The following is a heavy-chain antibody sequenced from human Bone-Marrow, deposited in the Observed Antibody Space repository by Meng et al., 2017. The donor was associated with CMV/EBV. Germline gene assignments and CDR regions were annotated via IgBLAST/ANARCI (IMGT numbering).Heavy chain of an antibody. J-gene: IGHJ4*02. Sequence: GESLKISCAASGFTFSSYAMSWVRQAPGKGLEWVSAISGSGGSTYYADSVKGRFTISRDNSKNTLYLQMNSLRAEDTAVYYCAKFRLDITIFGVVTAAGFDYWGQGTLVTVPS. CDR2: ISGSGGST. CDR3: AKFRLDITIFGVVTAAGFDY. CDR1: GFTFSSYA. D-gene: IGHD3-3*01. V-gene: IGHV3-23*01.